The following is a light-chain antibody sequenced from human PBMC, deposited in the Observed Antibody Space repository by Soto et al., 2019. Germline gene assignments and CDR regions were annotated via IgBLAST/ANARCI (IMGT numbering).Light chain of an antibody. V-gene: IGLV2-14*01. CDR1: SSDIGAYNY. CDR2: EVS. J-gene: IGLJ1*01. Sequence: QSALTQPASVSGSPGQSITISCTGTSSDIGAYNYVSWYQQHPGKAPKLMIYEVSDRPSGVSNRFSGSKSGNTASLTISGLQAEDESDYYCSSYKSIRTLVLGSGTKVTVL. CDR3: SSYKSIRTLV.